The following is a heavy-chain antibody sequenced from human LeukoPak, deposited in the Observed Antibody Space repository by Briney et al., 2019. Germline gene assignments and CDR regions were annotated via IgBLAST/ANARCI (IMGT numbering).Heavy chain of an antibody. J-gene: IGHJ6*04. Sequence: SETLSLTCTVSGDSISSGGYYWSWIRQHPGKGLEWIGYIYYSGSTYYNPSLKSRVTISVDTSKNQFSLKLSSVTAADTAVYYCGRGPPPPGYSGYDSGGGMDGWGKGTTVTVSS. CDR2: IYYSGST. D-gene: IGHD5-12*01. CDR1: GDSISSGGYY. CDR3: GRGPPPPGYSGYDSGGGMDG. V-gene: IGHV4-31*03.